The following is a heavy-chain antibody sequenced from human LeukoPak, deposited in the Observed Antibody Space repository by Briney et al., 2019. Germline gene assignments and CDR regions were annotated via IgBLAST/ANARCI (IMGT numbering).Heavy chain of an antibody. V-gene: IGHV4-59*01. CDR2: IYYSGST. Sequence: PSETLSLTCTVSGGSISSYYWSWIRQPPGKGLEWIGYIYYSGSTNYNPSLKSRVTISVDTSKNQFSLKLSSVTAADTAVYYCAGVSLGELSPNFDYWGQGTLVTVSS. CDR1: GGSISSYY. CDR3: AGVSLGELSPNFDY. D-gene: IGHD3-16*02. J-gene: IGHJ4*02.